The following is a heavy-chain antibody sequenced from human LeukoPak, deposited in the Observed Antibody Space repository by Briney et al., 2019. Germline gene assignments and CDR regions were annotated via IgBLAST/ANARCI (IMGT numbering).Heavy chain of an antibody. CDR1: GGSISSGSDY. CDR3: ARLGYCSSTSCYMPN. CDR2: MHYSGST. V-gene: IGHV4-39*01. D-gene: IGHD2-2*02. J-gene: IGHJ4*02. Sequence: PEALSLTCTVSGGSISSGSDYWGWIRQPPGKGLELIGSMHYSGSTDYNPSLKSRVAISIDTSKNQFSLKLRFVTAADTAVYHCARLGYCSSTSCYMPNWGQGTLVTVSS.